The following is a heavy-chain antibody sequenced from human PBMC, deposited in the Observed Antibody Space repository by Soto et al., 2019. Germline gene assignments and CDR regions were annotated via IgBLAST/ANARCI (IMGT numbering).Heavy chain of an antibody. Sequence: QVQLQQWGAGLLKPSETLSLTCAVYGGSFSGYYWCWIRQPPGKGLEWIGEIKHSGSTNYNPSLKSRVTISVDTSKNQFSLKLSSVTAAHTAVYYCARKGGTSTSYWGQGTLVTVSS. D-gene: IGHD2-2*01. J-gene: IGHJ4*02. CDR2: IKHSGST. CDR3: ARKGGTSTSY. V-gene: IGHV4-34*01. CDR1: GGSFSGYY.